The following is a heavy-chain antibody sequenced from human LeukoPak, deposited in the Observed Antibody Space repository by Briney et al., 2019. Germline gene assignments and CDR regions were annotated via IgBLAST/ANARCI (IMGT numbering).Heavy chain of an antibody. D-gene: IGHD6-13*01. J-gene: IGHJ4*02. Sequence: GSLRLSCAASGFTFSSYSMNWVRQAPGKGLEWVSSLNSSSTYVYYADSVKGRFTISRDNAKNSLYLQMSSLRAEDTAVYYCARVGGSSWPYYFDYWGQGTLVTVSS. V-gene: IGHV3-21*01. CDR3: ARVGGSSWPYYFDY. CDR1: GFTFSSYS. CDR2: LNSSSTYV.